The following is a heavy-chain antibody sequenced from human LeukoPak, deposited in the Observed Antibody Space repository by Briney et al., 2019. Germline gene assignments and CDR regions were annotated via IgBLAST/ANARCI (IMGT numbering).Heavy chain of an antibody. CDR1: GFTFSDYY. D-gene: IGHD3-10*01. V-gene: IGHV3-23*01. CDR2: ISGSGGST. CDR3: AKDLWFGELMMSPFDY. Sequence: GGSLRLSCAASGFTFSDYYMSWVRQAPGKGLEWVSAISGSGGSTYYADSVKGRFTISRDNSKNTLYLQMNSLRAEDTAVYYCAKDLWFGELMMSPFDYWGQGTLVTVSS. J-gene: IGHJ4*02.